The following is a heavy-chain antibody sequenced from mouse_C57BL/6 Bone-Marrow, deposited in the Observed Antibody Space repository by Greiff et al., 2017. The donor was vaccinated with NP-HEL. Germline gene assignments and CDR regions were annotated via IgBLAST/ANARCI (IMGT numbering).Heavy chain of an antibody. V-gene: IGHV3-6*01. CDR3: ARGGGWLLQFPYYFDY. D-gene: IGHD2-3*01. Sequence: EVKLQESGPGLVKPSQSLSLTCSVTGYSITSGYYWNWIRQFPGNKLEWMGYISYDGSNNYNPSLKNRISITRDTSKNQFFLKLNSVTTEDTATYHCARGGGWLLQFPYYFDYWGQGTTLTVSS. J-gene: IGHJ2*01. CDR2: ISYDGSN. CDR1: GYSITSGYY.